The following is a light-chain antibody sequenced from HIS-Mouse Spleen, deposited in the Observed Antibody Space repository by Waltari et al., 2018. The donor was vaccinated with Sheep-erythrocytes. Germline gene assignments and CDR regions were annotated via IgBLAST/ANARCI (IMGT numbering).Light chain of an antibody. V-gene: IGLV3-1*01. Sequence: PSSLSASVGDRVTITCRASQGISSALAWYQQKPGQSPVLVIYQDSKRPSGSPARCSGSNSWNTATLTISGTQAMDEADYYCQAWDSSTASVFGGGTKLTVL. CDR1: QGISS. CDR2: QDS. J-gene: IGLJ3*02. CDR3: QAWDSSTASV.